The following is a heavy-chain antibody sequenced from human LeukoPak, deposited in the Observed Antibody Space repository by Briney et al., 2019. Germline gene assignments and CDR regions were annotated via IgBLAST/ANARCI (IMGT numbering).Heavy chain of an antibody. Sequence: GGSLRLSCAASGFTFSTYSMSWVRQAPGKGLEWVSSVIRSGGGTYYADSVKGRFTISRDNSKSTLYLQMNSLRAEDTAIYYCAKRAAYYFDYWGQGTLVTVSS. CDR1: GFTFSTYS. CDR2: VIRSGGGT. J-gene: IGHJ4*02. V-gene: IGHV3-23*01. CDR3: AKRAAYYFDY. D-gene: IGHD6-25*01.